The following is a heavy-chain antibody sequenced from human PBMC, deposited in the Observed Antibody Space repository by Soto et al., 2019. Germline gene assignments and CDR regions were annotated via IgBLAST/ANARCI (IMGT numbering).Heavy chain of an antibody. CDR2: IYWDNDK. CDR1: GFSLNTGGLG. D-gene: IGHD2-21*02. CDR3: VHSRCGGDCLQSYSSHYYYGMDV. Sequence: QITLKESGPTLVKPTQTLTLTCTFSGFSLNTGGLGVGWIRQPPGKALEWLALIYWDNDKRYSPSLKSRHTITKDTSKNQVVLTMTNMDPVDAATYYCVHSRCGGDCLQSYSSHYYYGMDVWGQGTTVTVSS. J-gene: IGHJ6*02. V-gene: IGHV2-5*02.